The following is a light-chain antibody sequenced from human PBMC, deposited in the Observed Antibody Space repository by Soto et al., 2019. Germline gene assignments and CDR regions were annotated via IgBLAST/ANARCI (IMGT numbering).Light chain of an antibody. CDR2: GAS. CDR1: QSITTY. CDR3: QQSYGIPQT. Sequence: DIQMTQSPSSLSASVGDRVTITCRASQSITTYLNWYQQKPGKAPKLLIYGASSLQSGVPSRFSGSGSGTYFTLTISSLQPEDFAVYFCQQSYGIPQTFGQGTKVDMK. V-gene: IGKV1-39*01. J-gene: IGKJ1*01.